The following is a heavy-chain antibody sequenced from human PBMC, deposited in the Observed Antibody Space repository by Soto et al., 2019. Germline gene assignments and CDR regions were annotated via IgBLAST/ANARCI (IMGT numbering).Heavy chain of an antibody. CDR1: KFTFSRYW. CDR2: INTDGSRT. CDR3: ARVASGSYDWFDP. V-gene: IGHV3-74*03. J-gene: IGHJ5*02. D-gene: IGHD1-26*01. Sequence: EVQLVESGGGLVQPGGSLRLSCAASKFTFSRYWMHWVRQTPGKGLMWVSRINTDGSRTTYADSVKGRFTISRDNAKNTVCLDMNSLRDEDTAVYYCARVASGSYDWFDPCGQGTLVTVSS.